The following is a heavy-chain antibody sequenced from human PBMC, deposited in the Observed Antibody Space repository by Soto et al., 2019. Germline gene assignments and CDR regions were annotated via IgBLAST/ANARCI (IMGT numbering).Heavy chain of an antibody. V-gene: IGHV1-2*02. D-gene: IGHD6-19*01. CDR3: AREEGISDWHAFDY. CDR2: ISPKSAGT. Sequence: QVQLVQSGAEVKKPGASVKVSCEASGYSFIDYYIHWVRQAPGQGFEWMGRISPKSAGTDYAKKFEDRVTLTWDTSLNTAYMELRSLRSDDTAVYYCAREEGISDWHAFDYWGQGTLVTVSS. J-gene: IGHJ4*02. CDR1: GYSFIDYY.